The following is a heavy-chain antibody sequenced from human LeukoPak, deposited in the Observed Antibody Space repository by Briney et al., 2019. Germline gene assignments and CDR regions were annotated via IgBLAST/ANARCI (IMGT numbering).Heavy chain of an antibody. J-gene: IGHJ4*02. CDR3: AKDGTGCGGDCYSDY. Sequence: GGSLRLSCAASGLTASHNVNNAMSWVRHAPGKGLEWVSGITTSGSTYYADSVKGRFTISRDNSKNTLYLQMNSLRAEDTAVYYCAKDGTGCGGDCYSDYWGQGTLVTVSS. D-gene: IGHD2-21*02. CDR1: GLTASHNVNNA. V-gene: IGHV3-23*01. CDR2: ITTSGST.